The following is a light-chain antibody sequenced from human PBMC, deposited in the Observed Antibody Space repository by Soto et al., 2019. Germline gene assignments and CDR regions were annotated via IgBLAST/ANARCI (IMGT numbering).Light chain of an antibody. CDR2: GAS. CDR1: QSVSSNH. V-gene: IGKV3-20*01. CDR3: QQYGSAPPYT. Sequence: EIVLTQSPGTLSLSPGEGATLSCRASQSVSSNHLAWYQQKPGQAPRLLIFGASSRDSDIPDRFSGSGSGTAFALTISRLKPEDFVVYYCQQYGSAPPYTFGQGTKLEIK. J-gene: IGKJ2*01.